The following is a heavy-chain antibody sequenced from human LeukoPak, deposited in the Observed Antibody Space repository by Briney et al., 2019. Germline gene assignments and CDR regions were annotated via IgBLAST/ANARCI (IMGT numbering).Heavy chain of an antibody. Sequence: NPSETQSLTCTVSGGSISSGNYYWSWIRQAPGKGLEWIGYIYHSGSSYYNPSLKSRVTISVDTSKNQFSLKMNSVTAADTAVYYCARAGRNWFDPWGHGTLVSVTS. V-gene: IGHV4-30-4*01. CDR2: IYHSGSS. J-gene: IGHJ5*02. CDR1: GGSISSGNYY. CDR3: ARAGRNWFDP. D-gene: IGHD6-19*01.